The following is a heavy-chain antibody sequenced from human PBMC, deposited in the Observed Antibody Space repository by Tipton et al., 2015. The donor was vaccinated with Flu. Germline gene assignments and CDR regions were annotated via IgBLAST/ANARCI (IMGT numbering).Heavy chain of an antibody. Sequence: TLSLTCTVSGGSISSYYWSWIRQPAGKGLEWIGRIYTSGSTNYNPSLKSRVTMSVDTSKNQFSLKLTSVSAADTAVYYRAKSGSYLEYLQHWGQGTLVTVSS. CDR1: GGSISSYY. CDR2: IYTSGST. V-gene: IGHV4-4*07. J-gene: IGHJ1*01. D-gene: IGHD1-26*01. CDR3: AKSGSYLEYLQH.